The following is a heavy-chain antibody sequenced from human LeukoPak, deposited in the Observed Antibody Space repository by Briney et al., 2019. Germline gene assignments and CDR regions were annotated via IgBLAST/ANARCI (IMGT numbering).Heavy chain of an antibody. D-gene: IGHD6-19*01. CDR2: ISGSGGST. CDR1: GFTFSSYA. CDR3: AKGSTYSSGWYSTNYYYYGMDV. V-gene: IGHV3-23*01. Sequence: GGFLRLSCAASGFTFSSYAMSWVRQAPGKGLEWVSAISGSGGSTYYADSVKGRFTISRDNSKNTLYLQMNSLRAEDTAVYYCAKGSTYSSGWYSTNYYYYGMDVWGQGTTVTVSS. J-gene: IGHJ6*02.